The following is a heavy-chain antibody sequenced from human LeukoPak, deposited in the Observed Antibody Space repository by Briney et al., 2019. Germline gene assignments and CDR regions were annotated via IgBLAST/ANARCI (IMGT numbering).Heavy chain of an antibody. J-gene: IGHJ4*02. Sequence: GGSLRLSCAASGXIFSSYWMHWVRQSPGKGLVWVSQINTDGSTTNYADSVKGRFTISRDNAKNTLFLQMNSLRAEDTAVYYCASGKGAAAGRDYWGQGTLVTVSS. CDR1: GXIFSSYW. D-gene: IGHD6-13*01. V-gene: IGHV3-74*01. CDR3: ASGKGAAAGRDY. CDR2: INTDGSTT.